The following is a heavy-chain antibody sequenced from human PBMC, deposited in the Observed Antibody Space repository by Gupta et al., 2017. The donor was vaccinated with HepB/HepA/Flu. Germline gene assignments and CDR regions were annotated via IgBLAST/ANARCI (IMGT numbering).Heavy chain of an antibody. CDR3: AKGLHDILTSYYYGMDV. V-gene: IGHV3-23*01. J-gene: IGHJ6*02. Sequence: EVQLLESGGGLVQPGGSLRLSCAASGFTFSSYAMSWVRQAPGKGLEWVSAISGSGGRTYYADSVKGRFTISRDNSKNTLYLQMNSLRAEDTAVYYCAKGLHDILTSYYYGMDVWGLGTTVTVSS. CDR1: GFTFSSYA. D-gene: IGHD3-9*01. CDR2: ISGSGGRT.